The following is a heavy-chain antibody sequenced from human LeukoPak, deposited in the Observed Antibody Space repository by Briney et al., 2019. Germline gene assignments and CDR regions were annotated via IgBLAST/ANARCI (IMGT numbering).Heavy chain of an antibody. CDR1: GYSFTSYW. D-gene: IGHD3-22*01. J-gene: IGHJ5*02. V-gene: IGHV5-51*01. CDR3: ARDSSGYRNWFDP. Sequence: GESLKISCKGSGYSFTSYWIGWVRQMPGKGLEWMGIIYPGDSDTRYSPSFQGQVTISADKSISTAYLQWCSLKASDTAMYYCARDSSGYRNWFDPWGQGTLVTVSS. CDR2: IYPGDSDT.